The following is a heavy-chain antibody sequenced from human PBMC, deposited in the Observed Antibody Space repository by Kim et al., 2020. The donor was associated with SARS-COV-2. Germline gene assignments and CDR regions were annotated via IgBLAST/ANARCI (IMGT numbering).Heavy chain of an antibody. V-gene: IGHV4-31*02. CDR3: ARVPHYYGSGSDDY. J-gene: IGHJ4*02. Sequence: NPSLKSRVTISVDTSKNQFSLKLSSVTAADTAVYYCARVPHYYGSGSDDYWGQGTLVTVSS. D-gene: IGHD3-10*01.